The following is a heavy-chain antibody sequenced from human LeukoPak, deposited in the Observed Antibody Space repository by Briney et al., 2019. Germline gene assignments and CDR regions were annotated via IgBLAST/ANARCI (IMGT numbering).Heavy chain of an antibody. CDR1: GIAFRSFT. CDR2: ITPTSTSI. V-gene: IGHV3-21*01. CDR3: ATVYYDSSAYGDLDS. Sequence: PGGSLRLSCAASGIAFRSFTMNWVRQAPRKGLEWVSSITPTSTSIFYADSVRGRFTISRDNAKNSLYLQMNSLRAEDTAIYHCATVYYDSSAYGDLDSWGQGTLVTVSS. J-gene: IGHJ4*02. D-gene: IGHD3-22*01.